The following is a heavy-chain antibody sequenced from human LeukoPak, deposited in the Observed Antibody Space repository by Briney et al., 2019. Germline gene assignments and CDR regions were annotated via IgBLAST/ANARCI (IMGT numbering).Heavy chain of an antibody. D-gene: IGHD1-14*01. V-gene: IGHV3-48*04. J-gene: IGHJ3*02. CDR1: GFTFSSYS. CDR2: ISSSSSTI. Sequence: GGSLRLSCAASGFTFSSYSMNWVRQAPGKGLEWISYISSSSSTIYYAESVKGRFTISRDNAKNSLYLQMNSLRAEDTAVYYCATLPSISGAFDIWGQGTMVTVSS. CDR3: ATLPSISGAFDI.